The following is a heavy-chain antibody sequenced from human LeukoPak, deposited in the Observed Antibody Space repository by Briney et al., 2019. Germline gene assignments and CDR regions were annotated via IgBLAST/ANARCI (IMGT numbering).Heavy chain of an antibody. D-gene: IGHD3-22*01. CDR1: GFTFSSYA. CDR2: ISGSGGST. V-gene: IGHV3-23*01. J-gene: IGHJ3*02. Sequence: PGGSLRLSCAASGFTFSSYAMSWVRQAPGKGLEWVSAISGSGGSTYYADSVKGRFTISRDNSKNTLYLQMNSLRAEDTAVYYCAKDTLYDSSGYHGSDAFDIWGQGTMVTVSS. CDR3: AKDTLYDSSGYHGSDAFDI.